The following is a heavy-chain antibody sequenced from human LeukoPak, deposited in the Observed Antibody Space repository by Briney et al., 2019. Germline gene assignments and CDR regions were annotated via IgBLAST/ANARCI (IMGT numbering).Heavy chain of an antibody. CDR1: GGSISSSSYY. Sequence: SSETLSLTCTVSGGSISSSSYYWGWIRQPPGKGLEWIGSIYYSGSTYYNPSLKSRVTISVDTSKNQFSLKLSSVTAADTAVYYCARRYRPPWYNGSYSEADQGFDYWGQGTLVTVSS. D-gene: IGHD1-26*01. V-gene: IGHV4-39*01. J-gene: IGHJ4*02. CDR2: IYYSGST. CDR3: ARRYRPPWYNGSYSEADQGFDY.